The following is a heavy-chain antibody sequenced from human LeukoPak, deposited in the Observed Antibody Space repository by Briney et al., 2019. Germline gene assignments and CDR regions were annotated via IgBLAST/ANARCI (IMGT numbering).Heavy chain of an antibody. Sequence: ASVKVSCKVSGYTLTELSMHWVRQAPGKGLEWMGGFDPEDGETIYAQKFQGRVTMTEDTSTDTAYMELSSLRSEDTAVYYCATALGYLPAFDIWGQGTMVTVSS. D-gene: IGHD1-1*01. CDR2: FDPEDGET. V-gene: IGHV1-24*01. CDR1: GYTLTELS. CDR3: ATALGYLPAFDI. J-gene: IGHJ3*02.